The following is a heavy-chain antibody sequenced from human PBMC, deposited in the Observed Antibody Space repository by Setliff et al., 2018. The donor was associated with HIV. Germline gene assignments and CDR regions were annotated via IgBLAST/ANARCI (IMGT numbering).Heavy chain of an antibody. V-gene: IGHV2-5*01. CDR2: IYWNDDS. CDR3: AHTNPYYAWLSNGFHY. J-gene: IGHJ4*02. Sequence: SGPTLVNPTQTLTLTCTFSGFSLSTSKMGVGWIRQPPGKALEWLAVIYWNDDSRYKPSLKSRLTITKDTSKNQVVLTMTNMDPVDTATYYCAHTNPYYAWLSNGFHYWGPGTPITVSS. CDR1: GFSLSTSKMG. D-gene: IGHD3-9*01.